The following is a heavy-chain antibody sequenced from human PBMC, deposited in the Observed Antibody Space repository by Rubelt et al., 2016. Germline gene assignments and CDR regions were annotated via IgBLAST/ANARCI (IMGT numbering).Heavy chain of an antibody. V-gene: IGHV4-59*12. CDR3: ARDREYYGSGYYGMDV. CDR1: GGSISSYY. CDR2: IYYSGST. D-gene: IGHD3-10*01. J-gene: IGHJ6*02. Sequence: QVQLQESGPGQVKPSETLSLTCTVSGGSISSYYWSWIRQPPGKGLEWIGYIYYSGSTNYNPSLKSRVTISVDTSKNQFSLKLSSVTAADTAVYYCARDREYYGSGYYGMDVWGQGTTVTVSS.